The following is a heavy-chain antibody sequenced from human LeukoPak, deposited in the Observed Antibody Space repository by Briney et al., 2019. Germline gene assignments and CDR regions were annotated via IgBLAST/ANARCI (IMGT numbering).Heavy chain of an antibody. V-gene: IGHV3-66*01. Sequence: PSETLSLTCTVSGGSIRSHYWSWVRQAPGKGLEWVLVIYSGGSTYYSDSVKGRFTISRDNSKNTLYLQMNSLRAEDTAVYYCAGGGSGYSSSWGSYFDYWGQGTLVTVSS. J-gene: IGHJ4*02. D-gene: IGHD6-13*01. CDR3: AGGGSGYSSSWGSYFDY. CDR1: GGSIRSHY. CDR2: IYSGGST.